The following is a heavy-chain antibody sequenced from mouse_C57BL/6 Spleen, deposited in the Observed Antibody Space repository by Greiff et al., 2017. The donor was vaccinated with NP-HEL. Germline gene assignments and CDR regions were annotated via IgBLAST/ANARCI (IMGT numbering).Heavy chain of an antibody. CDR2: IDPSGSYT. V-gene: IGHV1-59*01. J-gene: IGHJ2*01. D-gene: IGHD1-1*01. CDR3: ARSPYYYGSRVYFDY. CDR1: GYTFTSYW. Sequence: QVQLQQPGAELVRPGTSVKLSCKASGYTFTSYWMHWVKQRPGQGLEWIGVIDPSGSYTNYNQKFKGKATLTVDTSSSTAYMQLSSLTSEDSAVYYCARSPYYYGSRVYFDYWGQGTTLTVAS.